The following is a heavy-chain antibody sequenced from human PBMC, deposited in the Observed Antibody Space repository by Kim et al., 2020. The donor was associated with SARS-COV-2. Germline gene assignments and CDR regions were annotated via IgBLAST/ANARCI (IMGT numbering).Heavy chain of an antibody. J-gene: IGHJ2*01. CDR2: IGTAGDT. Sequence: GGSLRLSCAASGFTFSSYDMHWVRQATGKGVEWVSAIGTAGDTYYPGSVKGRFTISRENAKNSLYLQMNSLRAGDTAVYYCARVAYSSSWSIGYWYFDLWGRGTLVTVSS. CDR1: GFTFSSYD. D-gene: IGHD6-13*01. CDR3: ARVAYSSSWSIGYWYFDL. V-gene: IGHV3-13*01.